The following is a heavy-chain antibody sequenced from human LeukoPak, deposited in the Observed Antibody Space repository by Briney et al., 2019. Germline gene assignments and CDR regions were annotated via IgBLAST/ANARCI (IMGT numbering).Heavy chain of an antibody. D-gene: IGHD2-8*01. CDR2: INSDGSWT. Sequence: SGGSLRLSCAASGNYWMHWVRQAPGKGLVWVSHINSDGSWTSYADSVKGRFTISRDNSKNTLYLEMSSLRVEDTAIYYCAKWPEGAMDYFDYWGQGTLVTVSS. J-gene: IGHJ4*02. CDR1: GNYW. V-gene: IGHV3-74*01. CDR3: AKWPEGAMDYFDY.